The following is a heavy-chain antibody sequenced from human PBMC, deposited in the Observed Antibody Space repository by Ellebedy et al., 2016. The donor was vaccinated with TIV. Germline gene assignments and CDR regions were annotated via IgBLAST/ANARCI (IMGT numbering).Heavy chain of an antibody. D-gene: IGHD5-12*01. CDR1: GFTFSSYS. CDR2: ISSSSSYI. J-gene: IGHJ4*02. CDR3: AKGGWLEN. Sequence: GESLKISCAASGFTFSSYSMNWVRQAPGKGLEWVSSISSSSSYIYYADSVKGRFTISRDNAKNSLYLQMNSLRAEDTAVYYCAKGGWLENWGQGTLVTVSS. V-gene: IGHV3-21*04.